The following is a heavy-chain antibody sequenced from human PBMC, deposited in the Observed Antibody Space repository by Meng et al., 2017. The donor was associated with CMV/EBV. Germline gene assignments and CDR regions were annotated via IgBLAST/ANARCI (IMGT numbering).Heavy chain of an antibody. CDR1: VGSISSYY. D-gene: IGHD2-15*01. CDR2: IYTSGST. V-gene: IGHV4-4*07. CDR3: ARSMVVAGDWFDP. Sequence: QVELQESARGRRETSETLSLTCSASVGSISSYYWSWIRQPAGKGLGWIGRIYTSGSTNYNPSLKSRVTMSVDTSKNQFSLKLSSVTAADTAVYYCARSMVVAGDWFDPWGQGTLVTVSS. J-gene: IGHJ5*02.